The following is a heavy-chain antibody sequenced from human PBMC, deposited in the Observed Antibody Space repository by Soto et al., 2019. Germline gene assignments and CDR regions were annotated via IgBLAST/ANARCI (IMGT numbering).Heavy chain of an antibody. V-gene: IGHV4-31*03. CDR3: ARGLIVVVTALGGTRIGDYYGMDV. J-gene: IGHJ6*02. Sequence: NPSETLSLTCTVSGGSISSGGYYWSWIRQHPGKGLEWIGYIYYSGSTYYNPSLKSRVTISVGTSKNQFSLKLSSVTAADTAVYYCARGLIVVVTALGGTRIGDYYGMDVWGQGTTVTVSS. CDR1: GGSISSGGYY. CDR2: IYYSGST. D-gene: IGHD2-21*02.